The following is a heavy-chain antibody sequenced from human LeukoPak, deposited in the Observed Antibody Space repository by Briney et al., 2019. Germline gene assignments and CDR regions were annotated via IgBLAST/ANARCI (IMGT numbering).Heavy chain of an antibody. J-gene: IGHJ6*02. D-gene: IGHD3-10*01. CDR2: IYYSGST. CDR3: ARDAPPREVGPYGMDV. CDR1: GGSISSGGYY. Sequence: SQTLSLTCTVSGGSISSGGYYRSWIRQHPGKGLEWIGYIYYSGSTYYNPSLKSRVTISVDTSKNQFSLKLSSVTAADTAVYYCARDAPPREVGPYGMDVWGQGTTVTVSS. V-gene: IGHV4-31*03.